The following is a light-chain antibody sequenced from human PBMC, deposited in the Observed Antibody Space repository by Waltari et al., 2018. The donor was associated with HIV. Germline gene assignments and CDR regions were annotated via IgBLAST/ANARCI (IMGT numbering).Light chain of an antibody. CDR3: QQYKSYSLT. Sequence: DIQMTQSPSTLSASVGDRVIITCRSSQNVDNWLAWYQQRPGSAPKVLIYKTSTLQTGVPSRFSGSGSGTEFSLTISSLQPDDFATYHCQQYKSYSLTFGQGTRLEIK. CDR1: QNVDNW. J-gene: IGKJ5*01. CDR2: KTS. V-gene: IGKV1-5*03.